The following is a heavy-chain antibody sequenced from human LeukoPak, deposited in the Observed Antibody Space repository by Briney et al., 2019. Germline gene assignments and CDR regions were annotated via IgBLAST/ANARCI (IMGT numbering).Heavy chain of an antibody. J-gene: IGHJ5*02. CDR1: GGSISSYY. D-gene: IGHD6-19*01. CDR3: ARVRAGYRIAVAGKFDP. CDR2: IYTSGST. V-gene: IGHV4-4*07. Sequence: SETLSLTCTVSGGSISSYYWSWIRQPAEKGLEWIGRIYTSGSTNYNPSLKSRVTMSVDTSKNQFSLKLSSVTAADTAVYCCARVRAGYRIAVAGKFDPWGQGTLVTVSS.